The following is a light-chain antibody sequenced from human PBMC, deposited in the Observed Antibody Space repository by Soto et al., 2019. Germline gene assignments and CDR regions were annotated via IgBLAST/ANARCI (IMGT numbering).Light chain of an antibody. CDR1: QSVSSSY. J-gene: IGKJ2*01. Sequence: EIVLTQSPGTLSLSPGERATLSCRASQSVSSSYLAWYQQRPGQAPRLLIYAASTRATGIPDRFSGSGSGTSFTLTISRLEPEDFAVYYCQQYDSSPLSYTFGQGTKLEV. CDR3: QQYDSSPLSYT. V-gene: IGKV3-20*01. CDR2: AAS.